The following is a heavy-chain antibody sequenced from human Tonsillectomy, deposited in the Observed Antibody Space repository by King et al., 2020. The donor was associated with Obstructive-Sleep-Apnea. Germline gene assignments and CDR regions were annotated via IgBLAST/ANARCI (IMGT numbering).Heavy chain of an antibody. J-gene: IGHJ4*02. CDR2: ISGIGGST. CDR3: AKDRKGTTVSSPGY. Sequence: VQLVESGGGLVQPGGSLRLSCAASGFTFSSYAMSWVRQAPGKGLGWVSAISGIGGSTYYADSVKCRFTIPRDNSKNTLYLQMNSLRAEDTAVYYCAKDRKGTTVSSPGYWGQGTLVTVSS. V-gene: IGHV3-23*04. D-gene: IGHD4-17*01. CDR1: GFTFSSYA.